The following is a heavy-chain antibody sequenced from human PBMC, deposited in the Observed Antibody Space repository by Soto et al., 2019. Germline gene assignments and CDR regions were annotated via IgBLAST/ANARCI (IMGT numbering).Heavy chain of an antibody. Sequence: QVQLVQSGAEVKKPGASVKVSCKASGYTFTNHGISWVRQAPGQGLEWMGWISAYNGNTNYAQKRQSRVTITTDTSTRTAYMELRSLRSDDSAVYYCARDPTYCTSTSCYTGYGWFDPWGQGTLVTVSS. J-gene: IGHJ5*02. V-gene: IGHV1-18*01. D-gene: IGHD2-2*02. CDR1: GYTFTNHG. CDR3: ARDPTYCTSTSCYTGYGWFDP. CDR2: ISAYNGNT.